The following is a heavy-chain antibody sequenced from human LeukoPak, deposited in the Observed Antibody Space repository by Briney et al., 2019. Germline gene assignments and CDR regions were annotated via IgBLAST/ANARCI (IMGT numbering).Heavy chain of an antibody. J-gene: IGHJ4*02. CDR1: GGSFSGYY. CDR2: INHSGST. Sequence: PSETLSLTCAVYGGSFSGYYWSWIRQPPGKGLECIGEINHSGSTNYNPSLKSRVTISVDTSKKQFSLKLNSMTAADTAVYYCAREAGATTTYYFDYWGQGTLVTVSS. D-gene: IGHD1-26*01. V-gene: IGHV4-34*01. CDR3: AREAGATTTYYFDY.